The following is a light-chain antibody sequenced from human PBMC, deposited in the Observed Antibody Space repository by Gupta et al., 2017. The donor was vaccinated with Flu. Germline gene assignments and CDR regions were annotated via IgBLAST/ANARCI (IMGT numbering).Light chain of an antibody. V-gene: IGKV3-11*01. Sequence: EIPLPQSPSTLSGSHGERATLTCRASQDIGTSLAWYQQTPGPAPRSLIYAASSLPNGVPAKFSGSGSGTEFTLTISSLEPEDSAAYYCQQPKKYPLTFGGGTKVEIK. J-gene: IGKJ4*01. CDR3: QQPKKYPLT. CDR2: AAS. CDR1: QDIGTS.